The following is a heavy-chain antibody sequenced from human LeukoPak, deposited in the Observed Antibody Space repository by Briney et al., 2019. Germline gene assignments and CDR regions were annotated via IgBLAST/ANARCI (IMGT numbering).Heavy chain of an antibody. D-gene: IGHD2-2*01. CDR2: ISSSSSYI. V-gene: IGHV3-21*01. J-gene: IGHJ4*02. Sequence: GGSLRLSCAASGFTFSSYSMNWVRQAPGKGLEGVSSISSSSSYIYYADSVKGRFTISRDNAKNPLYRQMNTLRAEDTAVYYCARKTDDCSSTSCPLDYWGQGNLVTVSS. CDR3: ARKTDDCSSTSCPLDY. CDR1: GFTFSSYS.